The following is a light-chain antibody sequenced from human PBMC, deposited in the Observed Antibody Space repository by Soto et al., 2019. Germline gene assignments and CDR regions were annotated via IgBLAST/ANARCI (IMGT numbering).Light chain of an antibody. CDR1: QGINTA. CDR2: DAS. V-gene: IGKV1-13*02. CDR3: QQHNSFPFP. J-gene: IGKJ4*01. Sequence: AIQLTQSPSSLSASVGDRVTISCRASQGINTALVWYQQKPGKRPKLLGYDASSLESGVPWMFSGNESGTDFPLTISSMKPEDIDTYYCQQHNSFPFPFGGGAKVEIK.